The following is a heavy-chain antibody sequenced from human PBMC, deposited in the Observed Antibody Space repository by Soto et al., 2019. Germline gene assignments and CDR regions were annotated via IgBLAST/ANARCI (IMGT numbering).Heavy chain of an antibody. D-gene: IGHD4-17*01. Sequence: GASVKVSCKASGYTFTSYDINWVRQATGQGLEWMGIINPSGGNTSYAQKFQGRVTMTRDTSTSTAYMELSSLRSEDTAVYYCARDSTGRYYFDYWGQGTLVTVSS. CDR3: ARDSTGRYYFDY. J-gene: IGHJ4*02. CDR2: INPSGGNT. V-gene: IGHV1-46*03. CDR1: GYTFTSYD.